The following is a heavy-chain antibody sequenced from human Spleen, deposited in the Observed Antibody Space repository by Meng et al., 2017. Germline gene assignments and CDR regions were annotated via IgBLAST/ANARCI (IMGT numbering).Heavy chain of an antibody. CDR2: ISWNSGSI. CDR3: ARDKGISLVTIVRGGMGV. V-gene: IGHV3-9*01. Sequence: SLKISCAASGFTFDDYAMHWVRQAPGKGLEWVSGISWNSGSIDYADSVKGRFTISRDNAKNSLYLQMNSLRAEDTALYYCARDKGISLVTIVRGGMGVWGPGTTVTVSS. J-gene: IGHJ6*02. CDR1: GFTFDDYA. D-gene: IGHD3-10*01.